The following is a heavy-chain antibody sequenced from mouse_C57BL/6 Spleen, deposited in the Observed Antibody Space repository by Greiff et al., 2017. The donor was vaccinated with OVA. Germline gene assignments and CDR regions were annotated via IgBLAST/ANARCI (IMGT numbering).Heavy chain of an antibody. J-gene: IGHJ1*03. CDR3: ARGYYVHWYFDV. Sequence: QVQLQPPGAELVMPGASVKLSCKASGYTFTSYWMHWVKQRPGQGLEWIGEIGPSDSYTNYNQKFKGQFTLTVDKSSSTAYMKLSSLTSEDSAVYYCARGYYVHWYFDVWGTGTTVTVSS. CDR2: IGPSDSYT. V-gene: IGHV1-69*01. D-gene: IGHD1-1*01. CDR1: GYTFTSYW.